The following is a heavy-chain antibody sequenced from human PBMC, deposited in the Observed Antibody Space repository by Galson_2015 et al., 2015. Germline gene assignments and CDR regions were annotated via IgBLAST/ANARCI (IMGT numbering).Heavy chain of an antibody. J-gene: IGHJ4*02. D-gene: IGHD6-19*01. CDR2: IYTSGST. Sequence: LSLTCTVSGGSISSGSYYWSWIRQPAGKGLEWIGRIYTSGSTNYNPSLKSRVTISVDTSKNQFSLKLSSVTAADTAVYYCASIAVAGTFFVDYWGQGTLVTVSS. CDR1: GGSISSGSYY. V-gene: IGHV4-61*02. CDR3: ASIAVAGTFFVDY.